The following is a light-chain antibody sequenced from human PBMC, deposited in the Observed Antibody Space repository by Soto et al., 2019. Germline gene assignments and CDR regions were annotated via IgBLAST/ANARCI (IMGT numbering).Light chain of an antibody. CDR2: AAS. V-gene: IGKV3-20*01. CDR1: QSVSSGY. Sequence: EIELTQSPDTLSLSPGEGAALSCRASQSVSSGYLAWYQQRRGQAPRLLIYAASNRAAGIPDRFSGSGSGTAFTLTINRLEPEDFAVYYCQQYGSSPATFGQGTKLEIK. CDR3: QQYGSSPAT. J-gene: IGKJ2*01.